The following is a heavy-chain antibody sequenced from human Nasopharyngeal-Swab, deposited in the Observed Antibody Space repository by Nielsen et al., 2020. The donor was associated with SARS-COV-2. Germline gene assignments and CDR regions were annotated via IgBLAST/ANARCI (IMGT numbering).Heavy chain of an antibody. CDR3: ARDSKVWGETLDY. CDR2: ISYDGSNK. Sequence: LKISCAASGLTFSSYGMHWVRQAPGKGLEWVAVISYDGSNKNYADSAKGRFTISRDNSKNTLYLQMNSLRAEDTAVYYCARDSKVWGETLDYWGQGTLVTVSS. D-gene: IGHD3-16*01. J-gene: IGHJ4*02. CDR1: GLTFSSYG. V-gene: IGHV3-30*03.